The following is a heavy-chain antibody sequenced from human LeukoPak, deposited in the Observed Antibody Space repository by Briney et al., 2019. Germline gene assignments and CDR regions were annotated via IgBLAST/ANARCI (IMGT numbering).Heavy chain of an antibody. Sequence: SVKVSCKXSGGTFSSYAISWVRQAPRQGLEWMGGIIPIFGTANYAQKFQGRVTITTDESTSTAYMELSSLRSEDTAVYYCARGDIVVVVAATGWFDPWGQGTLVTVSS. CDR3: ARGDIVVVVAATGWFDP. J-gene: IGHJ5*02. CDR2: IIPIFGTA. D-gene: IGHD2-15*01. V-gene: IGHV1-69*05. CDR1: GGTFSSYA.